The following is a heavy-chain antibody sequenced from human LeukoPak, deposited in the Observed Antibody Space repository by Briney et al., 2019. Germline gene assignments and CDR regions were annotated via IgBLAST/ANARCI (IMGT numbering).Heavy chain of an antibody. CDR3: ARGDWNDGIDY. J-gene: IGHJ4*02. CDR1: GYTFTSYG. V-gene: IGHV1-2*02. CDR2: INPNSGGT. Sequence: GASVKVSCKASGYTFTSYGISWVRQAPGQGLEWMGWINPNSGGTNYAQKFQGRVTMTRDTSISTAYMELSRLRSDDTAVYYCARGDWNDGIDYWGQGTLVTVSS. D-gene: IGHD1-1*01.